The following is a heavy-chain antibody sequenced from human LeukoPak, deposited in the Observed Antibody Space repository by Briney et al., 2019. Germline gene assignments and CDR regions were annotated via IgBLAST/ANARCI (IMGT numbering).Heavy chain of an antibody. CDR2: INHSGST. CDR1: GGSFSGYY. CDR3: ARRRTMVRVPNPPLD. D-gene: IGHD3-10*01. Sequence: PSETLSLTCAVYGGSFSGYYWSWIRQPPGKGLEWIGEINHSGSTNYNPSLKSRVTISVDTSKNQFSLKLSSVTAADTAEYYCARRRTMVRVPNPPLDWGQGTLVTVSS. V-gene: IGHV4-34*01. J-gene: IGHJ4*02.